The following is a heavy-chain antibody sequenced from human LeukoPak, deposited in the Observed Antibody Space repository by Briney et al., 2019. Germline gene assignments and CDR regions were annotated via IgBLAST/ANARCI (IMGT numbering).Heavy chain of an antibody. CDR3: ARERTYYDSWSGFDY. D-gene: IGHD3-3*01. CDR2: ISYDGSNK. V-gene: IGHV3-30*04. J-gene: IGHJ4*02. Sequence: GGSLRLSCAASGFTFSSYAMHWVRQAPGKGLEWVAVISYDGSNKYYADSVKGRFTISRDNSKNTLYLQMNSLRAEDTAVYYCARERTYYDSWSGFDYWGQGTLVTVSS. CDR1: GFTFSSYA.